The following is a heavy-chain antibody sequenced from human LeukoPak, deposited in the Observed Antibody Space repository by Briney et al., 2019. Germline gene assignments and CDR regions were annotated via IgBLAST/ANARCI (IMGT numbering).Heavy chain of an antibody. J-gene: IGHJ4*02. CDR3: ARGGVQGYCSGGSCPLDY. CDR2: INHSGST. Sequence: SETLSLTCAVYGGSFSGYYWSWIRQPPGKGLEWIGEINHSGSTNYNPSLKSRVTIPVDTSKNQFSLKLSSVTAADTAVYYCARGGVQGYCSGGSCPLDYWGQGTLVTVSS. D-gene: IGHD2-15*01. CDR1: GGSFSGYY. V-gene: IGHV4-34*01.